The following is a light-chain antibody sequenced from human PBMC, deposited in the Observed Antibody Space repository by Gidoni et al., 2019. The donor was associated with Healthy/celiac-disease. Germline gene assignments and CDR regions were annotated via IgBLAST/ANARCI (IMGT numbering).Light chain of an antibody. Sequence: DIQMTQSPSSLSASVGDRVTITCRASQSISSYLNWYQQKPGKAPKLLIYAASSLQSGVPSRFRGSGSGTYFTLTISSLQPEDFATYYCQQSYSTPPTFGQGTKVEIK. V-gene: IGKV1-39*01. CDR2: AAS. J-gene: IGKJ1*01. CDR1: QSISSY. CDR3: QQSYSTPPT.